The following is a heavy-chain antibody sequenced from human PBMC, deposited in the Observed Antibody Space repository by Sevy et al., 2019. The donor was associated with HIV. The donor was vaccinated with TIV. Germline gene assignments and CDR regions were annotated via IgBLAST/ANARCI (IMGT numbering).Heavy chain of an antibody. J-gene: IGHJ4*02. CDR1: GGSLTDYY. CDR2: VNHRGST. D-gene: IGHD1-26*01. Sequence: SETLSLTCSVYGGSLTDYYWTWIRQPPGKGLEWIGEVNHRGSTNYNPSLKSRVTISIDTSKNQFSLKLNSMTAADTAVYYCARDFEAGAHFDYWGRGTLVTVSS. CDR3: ARDFEAGAHFDY. V-gene: IGHV4-34*01.